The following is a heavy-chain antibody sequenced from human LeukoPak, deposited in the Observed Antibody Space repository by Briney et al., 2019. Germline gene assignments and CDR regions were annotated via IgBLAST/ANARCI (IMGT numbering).Heavy chain of an antibody. CDR2: INPNSGGT. J-gene: IGHJ4*02. CDR1: GYTFTGYY. D-gene: IGHD3-22*01. Sequence: ASVKVSCKASGYTFTGYYMHWVRQAPGQGLGWMGWINPNSGGTNYAQKFQGRVTMTRDTSISTAYMELSRLRSDDTAVYYCARATMIVVVEPSHFDYWGQGTLVTVSS. V-gene: IGHV1-2*02. CDR3: ARATMIVVVEPSHFDY.